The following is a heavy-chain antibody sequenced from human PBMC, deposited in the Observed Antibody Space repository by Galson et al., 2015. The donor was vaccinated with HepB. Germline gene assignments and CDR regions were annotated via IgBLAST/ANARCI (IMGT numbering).Heavy chain of an antibody. CDR3: ARDYEPRAAAGTHPGY. J-gene: IGHJ4*02. CDR2: ISYDGSNK. Sequence: LRLSCAASGFTFSSYAMHWVRQAPGKGLEWVAVISYDGSNKYYADSVKGRFTISRDNSKNTLYLQMNSLRAEDTAVYYCARDYEPRAAAGTHPGYWGQGTLVTVSS. D-gene: IGHD6-13*01. CDR1: GFTFSSYA. V-gene: IGHV3-30-3*01.